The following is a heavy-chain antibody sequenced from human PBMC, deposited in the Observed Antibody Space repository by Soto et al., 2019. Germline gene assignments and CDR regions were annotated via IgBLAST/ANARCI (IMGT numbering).Heavy chain of an antibody. CDR2: IYYSGNT. CDR3: ARVVLTGYYPYWYFDL. J-gene: IGHJ2*01. CDR1: GGSISSHY. Sequence: QVQLQESGPGLVKPSETLSLTCTVSGGSISSHYWSWIRQPPGKGLEWIGYIYYSGNTNYNPSLKSRVTISVDTSKNQFSLKLSSVTAADTAVYYCARVVLTGYYPYWYFDLWGRGTLVTVSS. V-gene: IGHV4-59*11. D-gene: IGHD3-9*01.